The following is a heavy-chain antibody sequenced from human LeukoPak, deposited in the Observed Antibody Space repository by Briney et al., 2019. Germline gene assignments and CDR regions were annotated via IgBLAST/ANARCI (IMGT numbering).Heavy chain of an antibody. V-gene: IGHV4-39*02. CDR2: LHSSGTT. CDR3: ARLPTGFPNWFHS. J-gene: IGHJ5*01. Sequence: SETLTLTCSVSGGSISSGGSISSSWGWIRQPPGKRLEWIGTLHSSGTTYYNPSLNGRVTISVDTSKNHFSLNPRSVTAADTAVYYCARLPTGFPNWFHSWGQGTLVTVSS. CDR1: GGSISSGGSISSS. D-gene: IGHD2-8*02.